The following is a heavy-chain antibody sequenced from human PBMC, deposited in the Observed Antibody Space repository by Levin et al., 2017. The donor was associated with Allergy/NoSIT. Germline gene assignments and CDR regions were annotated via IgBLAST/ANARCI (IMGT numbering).Heavy chain of an antibody. D-gene: IGHD3-22*01. CDR1: FFLFLLSS. CDR2: ISGSGGST. V-gene: IGHV3-23*01. J-gene: IGHJ4*02. Sequence: ETLSLTFLFSFFLFLLSSLSWVRQAPGKGLEWVSAISGSGGSTYYADSVKGRFTLSLDNSKNTLYLQMNSLRAEDTAVYYCAKGETYDYDSSGDYSFFYWGQGTLVTVSS. CDR3: AKGETYDYDSSGDYSFFY.